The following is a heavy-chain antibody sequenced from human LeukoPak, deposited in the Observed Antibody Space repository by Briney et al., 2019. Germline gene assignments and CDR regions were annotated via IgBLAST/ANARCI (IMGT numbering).Heavy chain of an antibody. CDR3: AKDLSSGWYPYYFDF. V-gene: IGHV3-74*01. CDR2: INSDGSST. D-gene: IGHD6-19*01. CDR1: GFSFRSDS. J-gene: IGHJ4*02. Sequence: PGGSLRLSCAASGFSFRSDSMHWVRQAPGEGLVWVSRINSDGSSTSYADSVKGRFTISRDNAKNTLYLQMNSLRAEDTAVYYCAKDLSSGWYPYYFDFWGRGTLVTVSS.